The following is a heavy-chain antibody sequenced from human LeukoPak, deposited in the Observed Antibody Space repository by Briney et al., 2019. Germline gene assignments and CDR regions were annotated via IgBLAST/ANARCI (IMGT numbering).Heavy chain of an antibody. CDR3: ARDRHGSGSDKNWFDP. CDR1: GYSITTYG. J-gene: IGHJ5*02. V-gene: IGHV1-18*01. CDR2: ISAYNGNT. Sequence: ASVKVSCKASGYSITTYGISWVRRAPGQGLEWMGWISAYNGNTNYAQKLQGRVTMTTDTSTSTAYMELRSLRSDDTAVYYCARDRHGSGSDKNWFDPWGQGTLVTVSS. D-gene: IGHD3-10*01.